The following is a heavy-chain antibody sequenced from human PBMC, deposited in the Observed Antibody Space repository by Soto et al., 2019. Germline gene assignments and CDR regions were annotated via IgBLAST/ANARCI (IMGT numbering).Heavy chain of an antibody. D-gene: IGHD3-22*01. V-gene: IGHV3-66*02. Sequence: VRQAPGKGLEWVSYISSGVSTYYADSVKGRFTISRDNSKNTLYLQMNSLRAEDTAVYYCAKVRDYYDSSGPFDYWGQGTLVTVS. CDR3: AKVRDYYDSSGPFDY. J-gene: IGHJ4*02. CDR2: ISSGVST.